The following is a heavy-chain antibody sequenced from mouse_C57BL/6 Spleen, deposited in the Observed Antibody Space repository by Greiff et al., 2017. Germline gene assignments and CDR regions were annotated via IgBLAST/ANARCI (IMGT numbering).Heavy chain of an antibody. J-gene: IGHJ2*01. CDR1: GFTFSSYA. V-gene: IGHV5-4*03. CDR2: ISDAGSYT. CDR3: ASAYYLDY. Sequence: EVKLVESGGGLVKPGGSLKLSCAASGFTFSSYAMSWVRQTPEQRLEWVATISDAGSYTYYPDNVKGRFTISRDNAKNNLYLQMSHLKSEDTAMYYCASAYYLDYWGQGTTRTVSS.